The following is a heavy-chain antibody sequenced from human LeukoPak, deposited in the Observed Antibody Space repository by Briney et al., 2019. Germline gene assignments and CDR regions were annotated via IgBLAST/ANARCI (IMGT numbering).Heavy chain of an antibody. Sequence: ASVKVSCKASGYTFTGCYMHWVRQAPGQGLEWMGRINPNSGGTNYAQKFQGRVTMTRDTSISTAYMELSRLRSDDTAVYYCARVNVGSGSYYNTPKYYFDYWGQGTLVTVSS. J-gene: IGHJ4*02. CDR1: GYTFTGCY. CDR3: ARVNVGSGSYYNTPKYYFDY. D-gene: IGHD3-10*01. CDR2: INPNSGGT. V-gene: IGHV1-2*02.